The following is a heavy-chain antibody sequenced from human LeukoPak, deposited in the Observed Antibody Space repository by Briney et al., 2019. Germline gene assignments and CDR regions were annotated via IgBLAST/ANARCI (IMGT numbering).Heavy chain of an antibody. CDR2: IKPISGAT. D-gene: IGHD3-16*02. Sequence: ASVKVSCKASGYTFTGYYMHWVRQAPGQGLEWMGIIKPISGATDYAQKFQGRVTMTRDTSTSTVYMELSSLRSEDTAMYYCARLPYRDGVAQDYWGQGTLVTVSP. CDR3: ARLPYRDGVAQDY. J-gene: IGHJ4*02. V-gene: IGHV1-46*01. CDR1: GYTFTGYY.